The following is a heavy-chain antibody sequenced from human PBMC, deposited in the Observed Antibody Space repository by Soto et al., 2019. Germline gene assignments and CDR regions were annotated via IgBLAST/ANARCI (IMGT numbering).Heavy chain of an antibody. CDR1: GGSFSGYY. Sequence: QVQLQQWGAGPLRPLETLSLTCGVSGGSFSGYYWAWIRQSPGKGLEWIGEINDRGSINYNPSLKSRVSLSVDPSKNHYSLNLRSVPAADPAVYYCARESHDILTGPPWVWYFDLWGRGTLVTVSS. CDR3: ARESHDILTGPPWVWYFDL. V-gene: IGHV4-34*01. CDR2: INDRGSI. D-gene: IGHD3-9*01. J-gene: IGHJ2*01.